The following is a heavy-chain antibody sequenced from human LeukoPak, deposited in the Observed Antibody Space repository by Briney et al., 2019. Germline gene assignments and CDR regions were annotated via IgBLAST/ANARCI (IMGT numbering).Heavy chain of an antibody. CDR1: GYTFTSYG. D-gene: IGHD3-10*01. Sequence: GASVKVSCKASGYTFTSYGISRVRQAPGQGLEWMGWISAYNGNTNYAQKLQGRVTMTTDTSTSTAYMELRSLRSDDTAVYYCAREGHLAGSGSYQGAFDIWGQGTMVTVSS. CDR3: AREGHLAGSGSYQGAFDI. J-gene: IGHJ3*02. CDR2: ISAYNGNT. V-gene: IGHV1-18*01.